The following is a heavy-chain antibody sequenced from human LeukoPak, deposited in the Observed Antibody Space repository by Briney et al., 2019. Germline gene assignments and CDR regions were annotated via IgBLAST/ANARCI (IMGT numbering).Heavy chain of an antibody. J-gene: IGHJ4*02. D-gene: IGHD1-1*01. V-gene: IGHV3-9*01. CDR2: ISWNSGSK. CDR3: AKATTGTTRGAFDY. CDR1: GFTFDDYA. Sequence: GGSLRLSCAASGFTFDDYAMRWVRQAPGKGLEWVSGISWNSGSKGYADSVKGRFTISRDNTKNSLTLQMNSLRAEDTALYYCAKATTGTTRGAFDYWGQGTLVTVSS.